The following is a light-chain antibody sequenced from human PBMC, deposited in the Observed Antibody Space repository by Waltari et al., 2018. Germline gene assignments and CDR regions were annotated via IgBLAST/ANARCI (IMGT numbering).Light chain of an antibody. J-gene: IGKJ2*01. CDR1: QSVTNY. V-gene: IGKV3-11*01. CDR2: DVS. CDR3: QQYGGSPKYT. Sequence: EIVLTQSPATLSLSPGERATLSCRASQSVTNYLGWYQQKPGQAPRLLIYDVSNRATGIPARFSGSGSGTDFTLTISSLQPEDFAVYYCQQYGGSPKYTFGQGTKLEIK.